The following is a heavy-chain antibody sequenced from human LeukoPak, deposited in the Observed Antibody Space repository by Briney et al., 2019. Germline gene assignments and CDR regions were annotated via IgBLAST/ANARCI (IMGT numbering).Heavy chain of an antibody. CDR1: GGSITSYY. Sequence: SETLSLTCTVSGGSITSYYWNWIRQPPGKALEWIGDFYYTGSTNYNPSLKSRVTMSVDTSKNQFSLKLSSVTAADTAVYCCATYYYDSSGYSFHFDSWGQGTLVTVSS. J-gene: IGHJ4*02. CDR2: FYYTGST. D-gene: IGHD3-22*01. CDR3: ATYYYDSSGYSFHFDS. V-gene: IGHV4-59*01.